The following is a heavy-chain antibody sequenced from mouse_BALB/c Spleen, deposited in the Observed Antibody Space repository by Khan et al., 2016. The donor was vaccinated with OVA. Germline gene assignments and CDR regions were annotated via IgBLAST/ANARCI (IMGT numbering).Heavy chain of an antibody. Sequence: EVELVESGGDLVKPGGSLKLSCAASGFSFSSYSMSWVRQTPDKKPEWVASISSGGDYTYYQDSVKGRFTISRDNAKNTLYLQMSDLKSEDTAMYYCADHLAGSFAYWGQGTLVTVSA. J-gene: IGHJ3*01. CDR1: GFSFSSYS. CDR2: ISSGGDYT. D-gene: IGHD1-1*01. CDR3: ADHLAGSFAY. V-gene: IGHV5-6*01.